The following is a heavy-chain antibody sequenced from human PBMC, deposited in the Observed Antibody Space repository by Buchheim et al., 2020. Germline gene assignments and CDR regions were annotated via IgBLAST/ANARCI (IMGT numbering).Heavy chain of an antibody. Sequence: QVQLRQWGAGLLKPSETLSLTCTVSGGSISSYYWSWIRQPPGKGLEWIGYIYYSGSTNYNPSLKSRVTISVDTSKNQFSLKLSSVTAADTAVYYCARLGYDSSGYYCDYWGQGTL. V-gene: IGHV4-59*08. CDR1: GGSISSYY. CDR2: IYYSGST. D-gene: IGHD3-22*01. CDR3: ARLGYDSSGYYCDY. J-gene: IGHJ4*02.